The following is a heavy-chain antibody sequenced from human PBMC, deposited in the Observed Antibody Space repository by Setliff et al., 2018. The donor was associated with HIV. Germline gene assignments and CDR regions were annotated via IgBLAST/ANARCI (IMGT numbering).Heavy chain of an antibody. CDR3: ARVQLGYYDSSGYSDY. CDR2: INHSGST. V-gene: IGHV4-34*01. D-gene: IGHD3-22*01. CDR1: GGSIRGHY. J-gene: IGHJ4*02. Sequence: PSETLSLTCTVSGGSIRGHYWSWIRQPPGKGLEWIGEINHSGSTNYNPSLKSRVTISVDTSKNQFSLKLSSVTAADTAVYYCARVQLGYYDSSGYSDYWGQGTLVTVSS.